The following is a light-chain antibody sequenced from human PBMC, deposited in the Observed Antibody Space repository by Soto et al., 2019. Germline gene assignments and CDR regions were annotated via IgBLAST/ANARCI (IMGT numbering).Light chain of an antibody. CDR1: KNDVGFYDS. Sequence: QSALTQPPSASGSPGQSVTISCTGTKNDVGFYDSVSWYQHHPGKAPRLIIYEVVQRPSGVPDRFSGSKSGNTASLTVSGLQAADEADYFCKSYAGSNTDVFGSGTKVTVL. CDR3: KSYAGSNTDV. CDR2: EVV. V-gene: IGLV2-8*01. J-gene: IGLJ1*01.